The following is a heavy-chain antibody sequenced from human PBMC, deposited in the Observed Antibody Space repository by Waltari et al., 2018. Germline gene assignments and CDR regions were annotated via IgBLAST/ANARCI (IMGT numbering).Heavy chain of an antibody. Sequence: QVQLQESGPGLVKPSETLSLTCTVSGGSISSYYWSWIRQPAGKGLEWIGRIYTSGSTNYNPSLKSRVTMSVDTSKNQFSLKLSSVTAADTAVYYCARDGIRGYASSGYSPFDYWGQGTLVTVSS. CDR1: GGSISSYY. CDR2: IYTSGST. CDR3: ARDGIRGYASSGYSPFDY. D-gene: IGHD3-22*01. V-gene: IGHV4-4*07. J-gene: IGHJ4*02.